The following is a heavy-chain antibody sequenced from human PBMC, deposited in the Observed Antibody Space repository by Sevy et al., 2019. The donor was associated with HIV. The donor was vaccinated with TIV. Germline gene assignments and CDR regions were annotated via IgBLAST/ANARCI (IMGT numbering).Heavy chain of an antibody. CDR3: AKDDEAGGISYLGSFHAPFDY. V-gene: IGHV3-30*02. J-gene: IGHJ4*02. CDR1: GFSFSYYG. Sequence: GGSLRLSCAASGFSFSYYGMHWVRQAPGKGLEWVTFIRSDGSEKFYADSVKGRFTISRDNSKNTLYLEMYSLRVEDTALYYCAKDDEAGGISYLGSFHAPFDYWGQGTLVTVSS. D-gene: IGHD1-26*01. CDR2: IRSDGSEK.